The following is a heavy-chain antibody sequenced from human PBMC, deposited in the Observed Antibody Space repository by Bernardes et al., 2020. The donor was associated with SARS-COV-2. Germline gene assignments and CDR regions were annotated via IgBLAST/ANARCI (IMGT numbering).Heavy chain of an antibody. CDR2: IYYSGST. CDR1: GGSISSSSYY. V-gene: IGHV4-39*07. J-gene: IGHJ4*02. CDR3: ARDLGPF. Sequence: SETLSLTCTVSGGSISSSSYYWGWIRQPPGKGLEWIGSIYYSGSTYYNPSLKSRVTISVDTSKNQFSLKLSSVTAADTAVHYCARDLGPFWGQGTLVTVSS.